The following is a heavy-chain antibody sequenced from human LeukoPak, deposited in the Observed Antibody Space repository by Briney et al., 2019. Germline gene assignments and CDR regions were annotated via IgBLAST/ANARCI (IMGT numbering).Heavy chain of an antibody. J-gene: IGHJ4*02. CDR1: GFTFNNYA. CDR3: AKEEEYYFDY. V-gene: IGHV3-23*01. Sequence: GGSLRLSCAASGFTFNNYAMSWVRQAPGKGLEWVSGIGKSGGSTYYADSVKGRFTISRDNSKNTLYLQMNSLRAEDTAVYYCAKEEEYYFDYWGQGDLVTVSS. CDR2: IGKSGGST.